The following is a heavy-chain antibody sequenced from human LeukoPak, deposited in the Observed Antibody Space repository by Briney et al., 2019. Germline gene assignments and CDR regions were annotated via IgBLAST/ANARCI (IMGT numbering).Heavy chain of an antibody. J-gene: IGHJ4*02. CDR2: ISYDGSNK. V-gene: IGHV3-30-3*01. CDR1: GFTFSSYA. D-gene: IGHD6-13*01. Sequence: PGRSLRLSCAASGFTFSSYAMHWVRQAPGKGLEWVAVISYDGSNKYYADSVKGRFTISRDNSKNTLYLQMNSLRAEDTAVYYCAKDREGYSSSVGGYWGQGTLVTVSS. CDR3: AKDREGYSSSVGGY.